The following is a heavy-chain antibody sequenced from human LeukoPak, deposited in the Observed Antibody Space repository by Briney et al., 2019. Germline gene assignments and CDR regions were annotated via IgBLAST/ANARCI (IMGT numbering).Heavy chain of an antibody. CDR1: GFTFSSYG. CDR3: AKDGQTSVTPTTTFDY. D-gene: IGHD4-17*01. J-gene: IGHJ4*02. Sequence: GGSLRLSCAASGFTFSSYGMHWVRQAPGKGLEWVAVIWYDGSNKYYADSVKGRFTISRDNSKNTLYLQMNSLRAEDTAVYYCAKDGQTSVTPTTTFDYWGQGTLVTVSS. V-gene: IGHV3-33*06. CDR2: IWYDGSNK.